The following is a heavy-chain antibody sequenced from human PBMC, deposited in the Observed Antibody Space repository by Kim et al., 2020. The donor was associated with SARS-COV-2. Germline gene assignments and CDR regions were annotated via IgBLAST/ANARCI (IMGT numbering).Heavy chain of an antibody. CDR2: IKQDGSEK. Sequence: GGSLRLSCAASGFTFSSYWMSWVRQAPGKGLEWVANIKQDGSEKYYVDSVKGRFTISRDNAKNSLYLQMNSLRAEDTAVYYCARDSLVLRYFDWLFPLDYWGQGTLVTVSS. CDR1: GFTFSSYW. V-gene: IGHV3-7*01. J-gene: IGHJ4*02. D-gene: IGHD3-9*01. CDR3: ARDSLVLRYFDWLFPLDY.